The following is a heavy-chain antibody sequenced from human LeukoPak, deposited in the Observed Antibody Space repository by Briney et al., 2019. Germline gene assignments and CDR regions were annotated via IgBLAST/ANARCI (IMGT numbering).Heavy chain of an antibody. CDR1: GGSISSGGYY. D-gene: IGHD3-16*01. Sequence: PSETLSLTCTVSGGSISSGGYYWSWIRQHPGKGLEWIGYIYYSGSTYYNPSLKSRVTISVDTSKNQFSLKLSSVTAADTAVYYCASPSGGGSAIYFDYWGQGTLVTVSS. CDR3: ASPSGGGSAIYFDY. CDR2: IYYSGST. V-gene: IGHV4-31*03. J-gene: IGHJ4*02.